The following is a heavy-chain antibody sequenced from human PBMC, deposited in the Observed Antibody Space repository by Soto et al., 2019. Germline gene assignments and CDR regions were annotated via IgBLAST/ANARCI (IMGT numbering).Heavy chain of an antibody. CDR3: AGDRRGLGEGGYYYYYMDV. J-gene: IGHJ6*03. CDR1: GGTFSSYT. V-gene: IGHV1-69*08. D-gene: IGHD3-10*01. Sequence: QVQLVQSGAEVKKPGSSVKVSCKASGGTFSSYTISWVRQAPGQGLEWMGRIIPILGIANYAQKFQGRVTITADKSTSTAYMELSSLRSEDTAVYYCAGDRRGLGEGGYYYYYMDVWGKGTTVTVSS. CDR2: IIPILGIA.